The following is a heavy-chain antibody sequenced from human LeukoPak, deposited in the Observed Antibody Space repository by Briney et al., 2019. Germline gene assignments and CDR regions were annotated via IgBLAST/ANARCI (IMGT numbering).Heavy chain of an antibody. CDR3: ARSAAGRENWFDP. V-gene: IGHV1-69*04. CDR1: GGTFSSYA. J-gene: IGHJ5*02. Sequence: GSSVKVSCRASGGTFSSYAISWVRQAPGQGLEWMGRIIPILGIANYAQKFQGRVTITADKSTSTAYMELSSLRSEDTAVYYRARSAAGRENWFDPWGQGTLVTVSS. CDR2: IIPILGIA. D-gene: IGHD6-13*01.